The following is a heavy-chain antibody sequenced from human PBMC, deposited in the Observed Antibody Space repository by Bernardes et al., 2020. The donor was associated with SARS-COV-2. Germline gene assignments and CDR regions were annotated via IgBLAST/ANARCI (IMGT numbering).Heavy chain of an antibody. J-gene: IGHJ6*02. D-gene: IGHD1-7*01. CDR3: ARGSVSGTEDVNYSCCGLDV. Sequence: ASVKVSCKASGYIFNNYGISWVRQAPGQGLEWMGWISGYNRNTNYAQSLQGRVTMTADTSTNTAYMELSSLRSDDTAVYYCARGSVSGTEDVNYSCCGLDVWGQGTTVTVSS. V-gene: IGHV1-18*01. CDR1: GYIFNNYG. CDR2: ISGYNRNT.